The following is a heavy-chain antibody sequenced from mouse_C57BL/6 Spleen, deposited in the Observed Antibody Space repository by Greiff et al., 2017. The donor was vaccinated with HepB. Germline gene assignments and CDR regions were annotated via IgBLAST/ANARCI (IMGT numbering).Heavy chain of an antibody. D-gene: IGHD1-1*01. Sequence: VQLQQPGAELVRPGTSVKLSCKASGYTFTSYWMHWVKQRPGQGLEWIGVIDPSDSYTNYNQKFKGKATLTVDTSSSTAYMQLSSLTSEDSAVYYCARGYYGSNLMDYWGQGTSVTVSS. CDR3: ARGYYGSNLMDY. CDR2: IDPSDSYT. CDR1: GYTFTSYW. V-gene: IGHV1-59*01. J-gene: IGHJ4*01.